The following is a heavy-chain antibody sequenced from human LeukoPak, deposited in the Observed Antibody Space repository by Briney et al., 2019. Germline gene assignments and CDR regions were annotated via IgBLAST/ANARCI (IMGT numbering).Heavy chain of an antibody. CDR3: ARVDSSGAGAFDI. D-gene: IGHD3-22*01. J-gene: IGHJ3*02. CDR2: INPSGGST. V-gene: IGHV1-46*01. Sequence: ASVKVSCKASGYTFTSYYMHWVRQAPGQGLEWMGIINPSGGSTSYAQKFQGRVTMTRDTSISTAYMELSRLRSDDTAVYYCARVDSSGAGAFDIWGQGTMVTVSS. CDR1: GYTFTSYY.